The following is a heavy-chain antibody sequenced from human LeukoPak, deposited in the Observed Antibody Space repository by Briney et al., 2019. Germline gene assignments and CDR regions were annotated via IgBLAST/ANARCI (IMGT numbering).Heavy chain of an antibody. CDR1: GYTFTSYY. D-gene: IGHD6-19*01. Sequence: ASVKVSCKASGYTFTSYYMHWVRQAPGQGPEWMGIINPSGGSTTFAQKFQGRVTMTRDTSKNQFSLKLNSVTATDTAMYYCARQPVRWGSGGWSYFDYWGQGTLLTVSS. V-gene: IGHV1-46*01. CDR2: INPSGGST. CDR3: ARQPVRWGSGGWSYFDY. J-gene: IGHJ4*02.